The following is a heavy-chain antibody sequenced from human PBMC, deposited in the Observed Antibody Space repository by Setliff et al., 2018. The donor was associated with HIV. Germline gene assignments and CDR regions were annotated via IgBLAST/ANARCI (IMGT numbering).Heavy chain of an antibody. CDR2: INHSGST. J-gene: IGHJ4*02. Sequence: PSETLSLTCAVYGGSFSNYYWSWIRQPPGKGLEWIGKINHSGSTNYDPTLNSRGTISVDTSKNKFSLKLTSVTAADTAVYYCAREIYGGNSRPFDYWGPGTLVTVSS. V-gene: IGHV4-34*01. CDR1: GGSFSNYY. CDR3: AREIYGGNSRPFDY. D-gene: IGHD4-17*01.